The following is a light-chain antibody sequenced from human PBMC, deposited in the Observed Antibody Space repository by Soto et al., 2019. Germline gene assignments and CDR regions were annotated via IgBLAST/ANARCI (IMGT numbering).Light chain of an antibody. J-gene: IGLJ1*01. Sequence: QSVLTQPPSVSGTPGQRVTISCSGSISNIGNNYVYWFQQLPGTAPKVLSNRNDQRPSGVPDRFSGSKPGTSASLAISGLRSEDEAEYYCAAWDDTVRSYVFGTGTKLTVL. CDR1: ISNIGNNY. CDR2: RND. V-gene: IGLV1-47*01. CDR3: AAWDDTVRSYV.